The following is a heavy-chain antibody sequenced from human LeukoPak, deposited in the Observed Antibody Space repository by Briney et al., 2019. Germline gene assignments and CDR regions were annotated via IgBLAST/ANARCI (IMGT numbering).Heavy chain of an antibody. CDR3: ARHYGDYPYYYYGMDV. J-gene: IGHJ6*02. V-gene: IGHV5-51*01. D-gene: IGHD4-17*01. Sequence: GESLKISCKGSGYSFSSYWIAWVRQMPGKGLEWMGIIYPGDSDTRYSPSFQGQVTISADKSISTAYLQWSSLKASDTAMYYCARHYGDYPYYYYGMDVWGQGTTVTVSS. CDR2: IYPGDSDT. CDR1: GYSFSSYW.